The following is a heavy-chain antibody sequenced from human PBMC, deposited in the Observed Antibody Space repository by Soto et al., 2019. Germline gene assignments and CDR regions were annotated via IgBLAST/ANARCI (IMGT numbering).Heavy chain of an antibody. CDR2: VHYSGSS. CDR3: AALLTPAATADY. Sequence: QVQLQESGPGLVKPSETLSLTCTVSDGSIRSYYWSWIRLPPGKGLEYIGYVHYSGSSNYNPSLKSRATISVDTPKNQFSLRMSSVTPADTAVYYCAALLTPAATADYRGQGTLVTVSS. J-gene: IGHJ4*02. D-gene: IGHD2-2*01. V-gene: IGHV4-59*01. CDR1: DGSIRSYY.